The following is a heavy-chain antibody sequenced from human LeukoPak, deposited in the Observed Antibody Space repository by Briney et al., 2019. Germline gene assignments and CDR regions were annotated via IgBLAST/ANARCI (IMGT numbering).Heavy chain of an antibody. CDR3: ANIAACRGNNWFDP. Sequence: YPGGSLRLSCAASGFTFSDYYMSWIRQAPGKGLEWVSYISSSGSTIYYADSVKGRFTISRDNAKNSLFLQMNSLRAEDTAVYYCANIAACRGNNWFDPWGQGTLVTVSS. D-gene: IGHD6-6*01. J-gene: IGHJ5*02. CDR1: GFTFSDYY. V-gene: IGHV3-11*04. CDR2: ISSSGSTI.